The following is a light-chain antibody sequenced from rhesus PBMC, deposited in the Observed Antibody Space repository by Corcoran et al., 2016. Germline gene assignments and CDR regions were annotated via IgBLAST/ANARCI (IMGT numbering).Light chain of an antibody. J-gene: IGKJ4*01. CDR3: QQYNNSPLT. CDR2: YAS. V-gene: IGKV1-66*01. Sequence: DIQMTQSPSSLSASVGDRVTITCRASQGINNYLSWYQQTPGKAPKPLIYYASRLETGVPSRFSVSRSGTDYTLTISSLQPEDIATYYCQQYNNSPLTFGGGTKVELK. CDR1: QGINNY.